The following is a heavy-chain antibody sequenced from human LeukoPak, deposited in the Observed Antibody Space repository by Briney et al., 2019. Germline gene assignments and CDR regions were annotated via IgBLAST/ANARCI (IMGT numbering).Heavy chain of an antibody. CDR1: GYTFTSHF. CDR2: INPESGNT. V-gene: IGHV1-46*01. D-gene: IGHD1/OR15-1a*01. J-gene: IGHJ6*03. Sequence: GASVKVSCKASGYTFTSHFMHWVRQAPGQGLEWMGIINPESGNTAYAQKLQGRITMTGDTSTSIVYMELSSLRSEDTAMYYCAKDGNWNNVPGDYYYMDVWGKGTTVAVSS. CDR3: AKDGNWNNVPGDYYYMDV.